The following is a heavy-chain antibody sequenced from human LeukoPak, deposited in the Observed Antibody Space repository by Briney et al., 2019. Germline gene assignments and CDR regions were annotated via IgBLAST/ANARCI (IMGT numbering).Heavy chain of an antibody. Sequence: SETLSLTCAVYGGSFSGYYWSWIRQPPGEGLEWIGEINHSGSTNYNPSLKSRVTISVDTSKNQFSLKLSSVTAADTAVYYCARGRIAVAGPDYWGQGTLVTVSS. D-gene: IGHD6-19*01. CDR2: INHSGST. CDR1: GGSFSGYY. J-gene: IGHJ4*02. CDR3: ARGRIAVAGPDY. V-gene: IGHV4-34*01.